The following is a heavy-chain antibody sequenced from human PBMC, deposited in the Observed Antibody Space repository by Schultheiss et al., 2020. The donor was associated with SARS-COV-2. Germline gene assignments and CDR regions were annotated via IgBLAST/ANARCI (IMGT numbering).Heavy chain of an antibody. CDR1: GFTFSSYA. CDR2: FVGSGGST. CDR3: ARVWSSSWYLYYYYGMDV. Sequence: GESLKISCAASGFTFSSYAMSWVRQAPGKGLEWVSTFVGSGGSTYYADSVKGRFTISRDNSKNTLYLQMNSLRAEDTAVYYCARVWSSSWYLYYYYGMDVWGQGTTVTVSS. V-gene: IGHV3-23*01. D-gene: IGHD6-13*01. J-gene: IGHJ6*02.